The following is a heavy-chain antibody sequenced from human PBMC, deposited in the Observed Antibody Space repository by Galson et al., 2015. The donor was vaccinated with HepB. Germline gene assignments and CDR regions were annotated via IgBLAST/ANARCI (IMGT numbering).Heavy chain of an antibody. V-gene: IGHV3-48*03. CDR1: GFTFSSYE. D-gene: IGHD4/OR15-4a*01. Sequence: SLRLSCAASGFTFSSYEMNWARQAPGKGLEWVSYISSSGTTIFYADSVKGRFTISRDNPKNSLYLQMNSLRAEDTAVYYCARDRPTGAADYWGQGTLVTVSS. CDR2: ISSSGTTI. J-gene: IGHJ4*02. CDR3: ARDRPTGAADY.